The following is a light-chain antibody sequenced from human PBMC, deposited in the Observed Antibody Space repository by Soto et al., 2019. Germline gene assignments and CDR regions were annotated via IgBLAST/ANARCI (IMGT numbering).Light chain of an antibody. CDR3: SSFTTTCFYV. Sequence: QSALTQPASVSGSLGQSITLSCTGSGGDIGAYNYVSWYQQHPGKAPKLIIYGVTHRPSGVSSRFSASKSAYTASLTISALQAEDEADYYCSSFTTTCFYVFGPGTKLTVL. J-gene: IGLJ1*01. CDR1: GGDIGAYNY. V-gene: IGLV2-14*01. CDR2: GVT.